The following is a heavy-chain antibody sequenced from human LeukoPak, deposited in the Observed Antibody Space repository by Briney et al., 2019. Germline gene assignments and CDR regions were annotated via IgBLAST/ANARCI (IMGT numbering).Heavy chain of an antibody. Sequence: GASVKVSCKASGYTFTSYYMHWVRQAPGQGLEWMGIINPSGGSTSYAQKFQGRVTMTRDMSTSTVYMELSSLRSEDTAVYYCAREDQGIAAAGTSGGDYWGQGTLVTVSS. J-gene: IGHJ4*02. CDR2: INPSGGST. CDR1: GYTFTSYY. V-gene: IGHV1-46*01. D-gene: IGHD6-13*01. CDR3: AREDQGIAAAGTSGGDY.